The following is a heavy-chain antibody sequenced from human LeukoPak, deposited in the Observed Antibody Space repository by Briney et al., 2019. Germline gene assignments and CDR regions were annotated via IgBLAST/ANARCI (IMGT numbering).Heavy chain of an antibody. CDR2: ISGSGGST. CDR1: GFTFSSYA. D-gene: IGHD2-15*01. J-gene: IGHJ3*02. CDR3: AAESSGVLDAFDI. V-gene: IGHV3-23*01. Sequence: GGSLRLSCAASGFTFSSYAMSWVRQAPGKGLEWVSAISGSGGSTYYADSVKGRFTISRDNAKNSLYLQMNSLRAEDTAVYYCAAESSGVLDAFDIWGQGTMVTVSS.